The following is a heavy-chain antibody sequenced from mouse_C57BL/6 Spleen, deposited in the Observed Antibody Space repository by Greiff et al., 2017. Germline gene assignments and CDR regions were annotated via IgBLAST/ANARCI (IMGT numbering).Heavy chain of an antibody. J-gene: IGHJ3*01. CDR2: IYPRSGNT. V-gene: IGHV1-81*01. CDR1: GYTFTSYG. D-gene: IGHD2-5*01. Sequence: VKLQESGAELARPGASVKLSCKASGYTFTSYGISWVKQRTGQGLEWIGEIYPRSGNTYYNQKFKGKAILTADKSSSTAYMELRSLTSEDSAVYYCTRSGSNYFFAYWGQGTLVTVSA. CDR3: TRSGSNYFFAY.